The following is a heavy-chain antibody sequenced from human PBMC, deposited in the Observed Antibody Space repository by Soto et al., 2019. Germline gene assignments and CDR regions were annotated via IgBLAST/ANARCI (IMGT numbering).Heavy chain of an antibody. J-gene: IGHJ5*02. CDR3: ATLQNWNYWFDP. D-gene: IGHD1-7*01. V-gene: IGHV1-24*01. CDR1: GYTLTELS. Sequence: ASVKVSGKVSGYTLTELSMHWVRQAPGKGLEWMGGFDPEDGETIYAQKFQGRVTMTEDTSTDTAYMELSSLRSEDTAVYYCATLQNWNYWFDPWGQGTLVTVSS. CDR2: FDPEDGET.